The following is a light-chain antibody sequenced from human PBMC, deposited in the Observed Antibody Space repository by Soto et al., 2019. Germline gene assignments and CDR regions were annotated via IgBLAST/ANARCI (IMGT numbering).Light chain of an antibody. V-gene: IGKV3-20*01. Sequence: EIVLTQSPGTLSLSPGDRATLSCRDSQSVTSTSFAWYQQKPGQAPRLLIYGASRRAIGIPDRFRGSGSGTDFTLTISRLEPEDFAVYYCQQYGSSLYTFGQGTKLEIK. CDR2: GAS. J-gene: IGKJ2*01. CDR3: QQYGSSLYT. CDR1: QSVTSTS.